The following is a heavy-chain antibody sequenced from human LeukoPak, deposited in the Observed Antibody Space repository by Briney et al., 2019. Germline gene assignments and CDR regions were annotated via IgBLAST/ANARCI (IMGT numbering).Heavy chain of an antibody. V-gene: IGHV3-15*01. CDR2: IRSKTDGGTT. CDR3: TTDRVVVVAVTRLDY. J-gene: IGHJ4*02. D-gene: IGHD2-15*01. CDR1: GFTFSNAW. Sequence: GGSLRLSCAASGFTFSNAWMSWVRQAPGKGLEWVGRIRSKTDGGTTDYAAPVKGRFTISRDDSKNMLYLEVNSLRTEDTAVYYCTTDRVVVVAVTRLDYWGQGTLVTVSS.